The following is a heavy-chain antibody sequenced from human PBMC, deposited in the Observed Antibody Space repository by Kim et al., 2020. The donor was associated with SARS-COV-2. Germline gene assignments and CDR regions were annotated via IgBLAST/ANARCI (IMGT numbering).Heavy chain of an antibody. CDR2: ISYDGSNK. V-gene: IGHV3-30*18. CDR3: AKDIIRPIVVVPAARWHYYYYGMDV. CDR1: GFTFSSYG. D-gene: IGHD2-2*01. J-gene: IGHJ6*02. Sequence: GGSLRLSCAASGFTFSSYGMHWVRQAPGKGLEWVAVISYDGSNKYYADSVKGRFTISRDNSKNTLYLQMNSLRAEDTAVYYCAKDIIRPIVVVPAARWHYYYYGMDVWGQGTTVTVSS.